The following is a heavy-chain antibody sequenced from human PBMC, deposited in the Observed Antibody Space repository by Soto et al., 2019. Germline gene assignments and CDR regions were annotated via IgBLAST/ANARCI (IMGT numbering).Heavy chain of an antibody. CDR2: IYYSGST. CDR3: AAGACGDYFFGCFHIQEYYYYMDG. CDR1: GGSISSYY. V-gene: IGHV4-59*01. J-gene: IGHJ6*03. D-gene: IGHD3-22*01. Sequence: SETLSLTCTVSGGSISSYYWSWIRQPPGKGLEWIGYIYYSGSTNYNPSLKSRVTISVDTSKNQFSLKLSSVTAADTAVYYCAAGACGDYFFGCFHIQEYYYYMDGRGKGTTVTVSS.